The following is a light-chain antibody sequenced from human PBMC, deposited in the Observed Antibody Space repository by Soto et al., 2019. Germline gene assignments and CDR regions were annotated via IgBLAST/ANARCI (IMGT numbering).Light chain of an antibody. V-gene: IGKV4-1*01. CDR3: HQYYHTPPYT. CDR1: QSVLYSSNNKNY. CDR2: WAS. J-gene: IGKJ2*01. Sequence: DIVMTQSPDSLAVSLGERATINCKSSQSVLYSSNNKNYLAWYQQKPGQPPRLLIYWASTRESGVPDRFSGSGSGTDFTHTISSLQAENVAVHDCHQYYHTPPYTFGQRTKLEIK.